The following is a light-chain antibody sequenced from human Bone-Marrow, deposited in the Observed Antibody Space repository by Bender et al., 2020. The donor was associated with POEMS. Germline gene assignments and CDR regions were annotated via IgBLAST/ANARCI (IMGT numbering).Light chain of an antibody. V-gene: IGLV1-44*01. CDR3: SAWDGILKGWV. CDR1: SSTIGGNA. Sequence: QPVLTQPPSASGTPGQRVTISCSGSSSTIGGNAVNWWQQLPGTAPTLLIYGNDQRPSGGPDRFSGSKSGTSASLAISGLQSEDEADYFCSAWDGILKGWVFGGGTELTVL. J-gene: IGLJ3*02. CDR2: GND.